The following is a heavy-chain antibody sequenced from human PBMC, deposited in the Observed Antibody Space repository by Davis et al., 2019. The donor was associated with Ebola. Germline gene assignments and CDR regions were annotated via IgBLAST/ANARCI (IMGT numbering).Heavy chain of an antibody. CDR3: ARAVWQQLVFDY. Sequence: PSETLSLTCTVSGGSISSYYWSWIRQPPGKGLEWIGYIYYSGSTNYNPSLKSRVTISVDTSKNQFSLKLSSVTAADTAVYYCARAVWQQLVFDYWGQGTLVTVSS. CDR1: GGSISSYY. D-gene: IGHD6-13*01. J-gene: IGHJ4*02. CDR2: IYYSGST. V-gene: IGHV4-59*01.